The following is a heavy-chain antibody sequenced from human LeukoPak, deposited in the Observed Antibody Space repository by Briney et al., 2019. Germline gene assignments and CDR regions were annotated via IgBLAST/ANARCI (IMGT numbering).Heavy chain of an antibody. CDR3: AKGQWELPDSEFDY. CDR2: ISSSSSTT. D-gene: IGHD1-26*01. J-gene: IGHJ4*02. V-gene: IGHV3-48*04. Sequence: GGSLRLSCAASGFTFSSYSMNWVRQAPGKGLEWVSYISSSSSTTYYADSVKGRFTISRDNAKNSLYLQMNSLRAEDMALYYCAKGQWELPDSEFDYWGQGTLVTVSS. CDR1: GFTFSSYS.